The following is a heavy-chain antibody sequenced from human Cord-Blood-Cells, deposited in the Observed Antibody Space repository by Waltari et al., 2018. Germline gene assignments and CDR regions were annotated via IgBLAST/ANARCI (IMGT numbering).Heavy chain of an antibody. CDR2: IKQDGSEK. J-gene: IGHJ4*02. V-gene: IGHV3-7*05. Sequence: EVQLVESGGGLVQPGGSLRLSCAAPGFTFRSYWMSWVRQAPGKGLEWVANIKQDGSEKYYVDSVKGRFTISRDNAKNSLYLQMNSLRAEDTAVYYCARERDSLDYFDYWGQGTLVTVSS. CDR3: ARERDSLDYFDY. CDR1: GFTFRSYW. D-gene: IGHD2-21*01.